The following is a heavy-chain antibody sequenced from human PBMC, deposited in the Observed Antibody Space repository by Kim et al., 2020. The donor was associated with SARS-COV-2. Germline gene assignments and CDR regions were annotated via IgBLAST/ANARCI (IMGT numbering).Heavy chain of an antibody. Sequence: ASVKVSCKVSGYTLTELSMHWVRQAPGKGLEWMGGFDPEDGETIYAQKFQGRVTMTEDTSTDTAYMELSSLRSEDTAVYYCATGLPEEKYGSGSYWDYWGQGTLVTVSS. CDR1: GYTLTELS. CDR3: ATGLPEEKYGSGSYWDY. J-gene: IGHJ4*02. V-gene: IGHV1-24*01. CDR2: FDPEDGET. D-gene: IGHD3-10*01.